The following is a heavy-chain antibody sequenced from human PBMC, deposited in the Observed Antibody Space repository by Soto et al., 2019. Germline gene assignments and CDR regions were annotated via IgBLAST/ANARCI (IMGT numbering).Heavy chain of an antibody. Sequence: WGSLRLSCAASGFTFSSYSMNWVLQAPGKGLEWVSSISSSSSYIYYADSVKGRFTISRDNAKNSLYLQMNSLRAEDTAVYYCARETVSSGSWDYWGQGTLVTVSS. J-gene: IGHJ4*02. CDR3: ARETVSSGSWDY. D-gene: IGHD6-19*01. V-gene: IGHV3-21*01. CDR2: ISSSSSYI. CDR1: GFTFSSYS.